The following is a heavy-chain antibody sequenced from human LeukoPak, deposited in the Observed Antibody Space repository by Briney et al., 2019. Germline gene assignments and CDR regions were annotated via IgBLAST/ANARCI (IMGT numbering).Heavy chain of an antibody. V-gene: IGHV3-21*01. Sequence: PGGSLRLSCAASGFTFSSYSMNWGRRAPGKGLEWVASISSGSRYRYYADSVKGRFTISRDNTKNSLFLQMNSLRAEDTAVYYCARDRDKYYYDSSGYHGQAFDIWGQGTLVTVSS. CDR3: ARDRDKYYYDSSGYHGQAFDI. D-gene: IGHD3-22*01. CDR2: ISSGSRYR. CDR1: GFTFSSYS. J-gene: IGHJ3*02.